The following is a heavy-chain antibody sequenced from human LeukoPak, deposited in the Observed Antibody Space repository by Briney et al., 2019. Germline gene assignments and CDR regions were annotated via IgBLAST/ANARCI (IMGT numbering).Heavy chain of an antibody. Sequence: SETLSLTCTVSGGSISSGGYYWSWIRQHPGKGLEWIGYIYYSGSTYYNPSLKSRVTISVDTSKNQFSLKLSSVTAADTAVYYCARDWAVAGTLPYCYGMDVWGKGTTVTVSS. CDR1: GGSISSGGYY. D-gene: IGHD6-19*01. J-gene: IGHJ6*04. CDR3: ARDWAVAGTLPYCYGMDV. CDR2: IYYSGST. V-gene: IGHV4-31*03.